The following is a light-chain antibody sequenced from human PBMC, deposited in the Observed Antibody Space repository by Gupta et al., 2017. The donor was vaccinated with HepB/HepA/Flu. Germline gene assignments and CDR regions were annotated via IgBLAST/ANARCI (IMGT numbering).Light chain of an antibody. V-gene: IGKV2-30*01. CDR3: RQGKHWPFT. CDR2: KVS. CDR1: QSLVYKDDGNTH. Sequence: DVVMTQSPLSLPVTLGQPASISCRSSQSLVYKDDGNTHLNWFHQRPGQSPRRLIYKVSNRDSGVPERFSGSGSGTYFTLIISRVEAEDFGFYYCRQGKHWPFTFGQGTKLEI. J-gene: IGKJ2*01.